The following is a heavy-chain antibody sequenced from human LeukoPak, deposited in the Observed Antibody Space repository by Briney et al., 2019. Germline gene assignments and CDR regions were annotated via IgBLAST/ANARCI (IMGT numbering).Heavy chain of an antibody. Sequence: GGSLRLSCAASGFTFSSYSMNWVRQAPGKGLEWVSYISSSSSTIYYADSVKGRFTISRDNAKNSLYLQMNSLRAEDTALYYCARKGPNDAFDIWGQGTMVTVSS. J-gene: IGHJ3*02. CDR3: ARKGPNDAFDI. CDR2: ISSSSSTI. CDR1: GFTFSSYS. V-gene: IGHV3-48*01.